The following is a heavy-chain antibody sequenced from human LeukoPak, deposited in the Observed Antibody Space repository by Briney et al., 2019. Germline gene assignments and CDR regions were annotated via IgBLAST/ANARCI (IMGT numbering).Heavy chain of an antibody. CDR2: IRYDGSNK. CDR3: AKEIRPTVTIPGRTYFDY. D-gene: IGHD4-17*01. CDR1: GFTFSSYV. V-gene: IGHV3-30*02. Sequence: GGSLRLSCAASGFTFSSYVMLWVRQAPGKGLEWVAFIRYDGSNKYYADSVKGRFTISRDNSKNTLYLQMNSLRAEDTAVFFCAKEIRPTVTIPGRTYFDYWGQGTLVTVSS. J-gene: IGHJ4*02.